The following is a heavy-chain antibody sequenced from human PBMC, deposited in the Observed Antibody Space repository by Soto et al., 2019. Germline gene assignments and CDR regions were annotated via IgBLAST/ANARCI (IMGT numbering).Heavy chain of an antibody. V-gene: IGHV4-30-2*01. CDR1: GYSISIFCYS. Sequence: TLSLTCAVSGYSISIFCYSWSWIRHPPGNGLEWIVYIYHSGSTYYNPSLKSRVTISVDRSKNQSSLKLSSVTAADTAVYYCARGGYYDSSGYYQDAFDIWGQGTMVTVSS. J-gene: IGHJ3*02. CDR2: IYHSGST. D-gene: IGHD3-22*01. CDR3: ARGGYYDSSGYYQDAFDI.